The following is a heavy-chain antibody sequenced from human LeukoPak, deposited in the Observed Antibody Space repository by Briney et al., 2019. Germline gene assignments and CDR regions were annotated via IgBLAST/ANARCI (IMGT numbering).Heavy chain of an antibody. V-gene: IGHV4-38-2*01. CDR3: ARSNGGSQDY. J-gene: IGHJ4*02. Sequence: GSLRLSCAASGFTFSNSALSWVRQAPGKGLEWIGSIYYSGSTYYNPSLKSRVTISVDTSKNQFSLKLNSVTAADTAVYYCARSNGGSQDYWGQGTLVTISS. D-gene: IGHD3-16*01. CDR1: GFTFSNSAL. CDR2: IYYSGST.